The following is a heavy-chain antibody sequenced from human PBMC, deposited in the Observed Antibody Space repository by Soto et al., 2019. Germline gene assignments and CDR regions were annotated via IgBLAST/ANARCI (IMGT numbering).Heavy chain of an antibody. CDR1: GVTFSSYA. J-gene: IGHJ4*02. Sequence: VVSLRISCAASGVTFSSYAMSWVRQVPGKGLEWVSAISGSGGSTYYADSVKGRFTISRDNSKNTLYLQMNSLRAEDTAVYYCAKAYYGSGTAPDYWGQGTLVTVSS. V-gene: IGHV3-23*01. CDR2: ISGSGGST. D-gene: IGHD3-10*01. CDR3: AKAYYGSGTAPDY.